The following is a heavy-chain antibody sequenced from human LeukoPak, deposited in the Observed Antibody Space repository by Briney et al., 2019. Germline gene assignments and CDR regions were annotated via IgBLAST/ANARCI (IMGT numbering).Heavy chain of an antibody. J-gene: IGHJ5*02. CDR2: MNPINGNT. CDR1: GYTFTTSV. Sequence: ASVKVSCKASGYTFTTSVISWVRQATGQGLEWMGWMNPINGNTGYAQKFQGRVTMTRDTSISTAYMELRSLRSDDTAVYYCVRDGEGVAISVNYWFDPWGQGTLVTVSS. V-gene: IGHV1-8*02. CDR3: VRDGEGVAISVNYWFDP. D-gene: IGHD3-10*01.